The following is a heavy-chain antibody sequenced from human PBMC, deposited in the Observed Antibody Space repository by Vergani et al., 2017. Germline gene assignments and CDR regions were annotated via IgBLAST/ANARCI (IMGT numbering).Heavy chain of an antibody. Sequence: QLQLQESGPGLVKPSETLSLTCTVSGGSISSSSYYWGWIRQPPGKGLEWIGSIYYSGSPYYNPSLKSRVTISVDTSKNQFSLKLSSVTAADTAVYYCATEQDYYDSSGYLFDYWGQGTLVTVSS. CDR2: IYYSGSP. D-gene: IGHD3-22*01. V-gene: IGHV4-39*07. CDR3: ATEQDYYDSSGYLFDY. CDR1: GGSISSSSYY. J-gene: IGHJ4*02.